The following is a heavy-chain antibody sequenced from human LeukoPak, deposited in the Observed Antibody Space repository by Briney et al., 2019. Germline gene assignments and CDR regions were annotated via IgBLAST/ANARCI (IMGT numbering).Heavy chain of an antibody. J-gene: IGHJ6*03. D-gene: IGHD5-12*01. V-gene: IGHV3-48*01. CDR3: VRCAYEYDYYYYMDV. CDR2: ISSSSRTI. Sequence: GGSPRLSCAASGFTFSSYWMHWVRQAPGKGLEWLSYISSSSRTINYADSVKGRFTISRGNVKNSLYLQMNSLRAEDTAVYYCVRCAYEYDYYYYMDVWGKGTTVTVSS. CDR1: GFTFSSYW.